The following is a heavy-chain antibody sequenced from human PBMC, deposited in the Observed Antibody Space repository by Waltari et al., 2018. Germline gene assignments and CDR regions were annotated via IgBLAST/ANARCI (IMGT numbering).Heavy chain of an antibody. CDR2: ISAYSGDT. J-gene: IGHJ4*02. CDR3: ARSGFTSSTGDDF. CDR1: GYTFSNYG. D-gene: IGHD3-16*01. Sequence: QVLLVQSATEVKKPGASVRVSCKTSGYTFSNYGTSWVRQAPGQGLEWMGWISAYSGDTNYATKFQGRVTMTTDISTSTAYMELKSLTSDDTAVYYCARSGFTSSTGDDFWGQGTLVTVS. V-gene: IGHV1-18*01.